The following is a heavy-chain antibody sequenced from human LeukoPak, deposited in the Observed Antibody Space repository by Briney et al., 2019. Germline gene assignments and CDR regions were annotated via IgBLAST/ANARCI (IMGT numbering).Heavy chain of an antibody. CDR3: ASYKTTVVTQTDY. V-gene: IGHV3-7*01. D-gene: IGHD4-23*01. Sequence: GGSLRLSCAASGFTFSSYWMSWVRQAPGKGLEWVANIKQDGSEKYYVDSVKGRFTISRDNAKNSLYLQMNSLRAEGTAVYYCASYKTTVVTQTDYWGQGTLVTVSS. J-gene: IGHJ4*02. CDR2: IKQDGSEK. CDR1: GFTFSSYW.